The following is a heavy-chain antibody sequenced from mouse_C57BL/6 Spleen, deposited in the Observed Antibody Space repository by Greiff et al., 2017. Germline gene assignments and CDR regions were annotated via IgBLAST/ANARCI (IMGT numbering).Heavy chain of an antibody. CDR2: IYPGDGDT. J-gene: IGHJ4*01. CDR1: GYAFSSSW. Sequence: QVQLQQSGPELVKPGASVKISCKASGYAFSSSWMNWVKQRPGKGLEWIGRIYPGDGDTNYNGKFKGKATLTADKSSSTAYMQLSSLTSEDSAVYFCARSSSGYVNYAMDYWGQGTSVTVSS. CDR3: ARSSSGYVNYAMDY. V-gene: IGHV1-82*01. D-gene: IGHD3-2*02.